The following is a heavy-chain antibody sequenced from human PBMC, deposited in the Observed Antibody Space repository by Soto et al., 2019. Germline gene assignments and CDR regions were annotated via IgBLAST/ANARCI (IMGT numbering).Heavy chain of an antibody. J-gene: IGHJ4*02. CDR1: GGSISSSSYY. V-gene: IGHV4-39*01. CDR3: ARQSLRITMVRGVSGPSVAPDS. D-gene: IGHD3-10*01. Sequence: XETLSLTCTVSGGSISSSSYYWGWIRQPPGKGLEWIGSIYYSGSTYYNPSLKSRVTISVDTSKNQFSLKLSSVTAADTAVYYCARQSLRITMVRGVSGPSVAPDSWGQGTLVTVSS. CDR2: IYYSGST.